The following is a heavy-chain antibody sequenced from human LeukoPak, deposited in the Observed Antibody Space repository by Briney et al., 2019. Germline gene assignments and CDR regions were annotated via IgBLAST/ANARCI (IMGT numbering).Heavy chain of an antibody. CDR3: ARGSSFHNY. J-gene: IGHJ4*02. D-gene: IGHD6-6*01. CDR2: INGNGGSR. CDR1: GFTFSTYW. V-gene: IGHV3-20*04. Sequence: PGGSLRLSCAASGFTFSTYWMYWVRQAPGKGLEWVSGINGNGGSRGYAASVKGRFTISRDNANNSLYLQMNSLRAGDTALYYCARGSSFHNYWGQGTLVTVSS.